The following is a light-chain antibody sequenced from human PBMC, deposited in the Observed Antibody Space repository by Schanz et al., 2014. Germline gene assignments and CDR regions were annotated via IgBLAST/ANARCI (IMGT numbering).Light chain of an antibody. CDR1: QSVTSTY. J-gene: IGKJ5*01. CDR2: AAS. CDR3: QQYGSSPLIT. V-gene: IGKV3-20*01. Sequence: EIVLTQSPGTLSLSPGERATLSCRASQSVTSTYLAWYQQKPGQAPRLLIYAASFRATGISDRFIGSGSGTDFTLTITRLEPEDFAVFYCQQYGSSPLITFGQGTRLEIK.